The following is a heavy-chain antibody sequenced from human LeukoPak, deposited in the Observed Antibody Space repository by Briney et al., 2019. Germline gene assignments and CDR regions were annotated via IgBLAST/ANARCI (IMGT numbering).Heavy chain of an antibody. J-gene: IGHJ4*02. CDR3: ARGSNYYYDSSGYVDY. V-gene: IGHV4-59*01. CDR1: RGSISSYY. CDR2: ISDSGRT. D-gene: IGHD3-22*01. Sequence: SETLSLTCTVSRGSISSYYWSWIRQPPGKGLEWIGYISDSGRTNYNPSLKSRVTLSVDTSKNQFSLDLRFTTAADTAIYYCARGSNYYYDSSGYVDYWGQGTLVTVSS.